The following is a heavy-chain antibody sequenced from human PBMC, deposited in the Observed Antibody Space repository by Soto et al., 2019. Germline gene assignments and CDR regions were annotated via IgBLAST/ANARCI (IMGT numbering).Heavy chain of an antibody. CDR3: ARHDFWSGYPLGYRFDP. Sequence: PSETLSLTCTVSGGSISSSSYYWGWIRQPPGKGLEWIGSIYYSGSTYYNPSLKSRVTISVDTSKNQFSLKLSSVTAADTTVYYCARHDFWSGYPLGYRFDPWGQGTLVTVSS. CDR2: IYYSGST. J-gene: IGHJ5*02. CDR1: GGSISSSSYY. V-gene: IGHV4-39*01. D-gene: IGHD3-3*01.